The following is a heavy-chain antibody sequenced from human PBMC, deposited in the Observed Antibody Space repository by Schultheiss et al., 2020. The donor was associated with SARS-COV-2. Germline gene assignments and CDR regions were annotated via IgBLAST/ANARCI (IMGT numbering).Heavy chain of an antibody. Sequence: SQTLSLTCTVSGGSISSSSYYWSWIRQHPGKGLEWIGYIYYSGSTYYNPSLKSRVTISVDTSKNQFSLKLSSVTAADTAVYYCARGPPQTGSYYYYGMDVWGQGTTVTVSS. CDR3: ARGPPQTGSYYYYGMDV. V-gene: IGHV4-31*03. CDR2: IYYSGST. CDR1: GGSISSSSYY. J-gene: IGHJ6*02. D-gene: IGHD7-27*01.